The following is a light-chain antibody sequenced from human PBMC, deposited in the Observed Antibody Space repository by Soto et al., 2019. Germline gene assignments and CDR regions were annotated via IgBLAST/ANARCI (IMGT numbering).Light chain of an antibody. J-gene: IGLJ1*01. CDR1: SSDVGGYNY. Sequence: LTQPPSAAGSPGQSVTISCTGTSSDVGGYNYVSWYQQHPGKAPKLMIYEVSKRPSGVPDRFSGSKSGNTASLTVSGLQAEDEADYYCSSYAGSNNFGVFGTGTKVTVL. CDR3: SSYAGSNNFGV. V-gene: IGLV2-8*01. CDR2: EVS.